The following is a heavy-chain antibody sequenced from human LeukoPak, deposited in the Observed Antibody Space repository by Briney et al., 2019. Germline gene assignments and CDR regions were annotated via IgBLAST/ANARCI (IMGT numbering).Heavy chain of an antibody. Sequence: GGSLTLSCAASGFTFSNYGMCWFRQAPGKGLEWVSSISSSSSYIYDADSVKGRFTISRDNSKNTLYLQMNSLRAEDTAIYYCAKNAWHCSGGSCYFDYWGQGTLVTVSS. D-gene: IGHD2-15*01. CDR2: ISSSSSYI. CDR3: AKNAWHCSGGSCYFDY. V-gene: IGHV3-23*01. J-gene: IGHJ4*02. CDR1: GFTFSNYG.